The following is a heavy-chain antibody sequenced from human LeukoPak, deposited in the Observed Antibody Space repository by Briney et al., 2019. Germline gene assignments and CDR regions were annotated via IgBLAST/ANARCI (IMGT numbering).Heavy chain of an antibody. CDR2: ISGSGGST. D-gene: IGHD3-22*01. CDR1: GFTFSSYA. J-gene: IGHJ4*02. Sequence: QTGGSLRLSCAASGFTFSSYAMSWVRQAPGKGLEWVSAISGSGGSTYYADSVKGRFTISRDNSKNTLYLQMNSLRAEDTAVYYCAKWTDYYDSGGYYYLVDYWGQGTLVTVSS. V-gene: IGHV3-23*01. CDR3: AKWTDYYDSGGYYYLVDY.